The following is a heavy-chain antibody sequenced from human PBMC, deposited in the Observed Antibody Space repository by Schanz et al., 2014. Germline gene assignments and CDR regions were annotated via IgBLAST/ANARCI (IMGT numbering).Heavy chain of an antibody. CDR1: GYTFTSYY. V-gene: IGHV1-46*03. CDR2: INPSGGST. Sequence: QVQLVQSGAEAKKPGASVKVSCKASGYTFTSYYMHWVRQAPGQGLEWMGIINPSGGSTSYAQKCQGRVAMTRDMCASTVYMELSSLRSEDTAVYYCARDGEAAAGCDYWGQGTLVTVSS. D-gene: IGHD6-13*01. CDR3: ARDGEAAAGCDY. J-gene: IGHJ4*02.